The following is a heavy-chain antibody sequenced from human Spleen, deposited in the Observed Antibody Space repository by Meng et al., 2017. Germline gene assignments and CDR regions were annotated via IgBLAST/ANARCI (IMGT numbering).Heavy chain of an antibody. CDR3: ARMDVTVEYYYYYYMDV. D-gene: IGHD4-23*01. V-gene: IGHV3-13*01. CDR2: ISTAGDT. Sequence: GESLKISCATSGFTFSSYDMHWVRQVTGKGLEWVAGISTAGDTYYPGSVKGRFTISRDNFKNTLYLQMNSLRAEDTAVYYCARMDVTVEYYYYYYMDVWGRGTTVTVSS. J-gene: IGHJ6*02. CDR1: GFTFSSYD.